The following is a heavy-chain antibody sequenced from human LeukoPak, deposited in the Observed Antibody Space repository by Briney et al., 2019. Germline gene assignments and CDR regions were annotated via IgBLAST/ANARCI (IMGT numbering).Heavy chain of an antibody. V-gene: IGHV3-11*04. CDR3: ASEPRLLDH. J-gene: IGHJ4*02. Sequence: GGSLRLSCAASGFTFSDNYMSWIRQARRKGLEWVSYISNGGTTTKYADSVEGRFTISRDNAKNFLYLQMNSLRAEDTAVYFCASEPRLLDHWGQGTLVTVSS. D-gene: IGHD6-25*01. CDR1: GFTFSDNY. CDR2: ISNGGTTT.